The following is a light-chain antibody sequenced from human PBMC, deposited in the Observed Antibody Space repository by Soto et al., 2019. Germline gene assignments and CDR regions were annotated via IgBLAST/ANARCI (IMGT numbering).Light chain of an antibody. CDR2: AVT. J-gene: IGLJ7*01. V-gene: IGLV2-11*01. CDR1: SSDVGGYEY. Sequence: QSALTQPRSVSGSPGQSVTISCTGTSSDVGGYEYVSWYQQYPGKAPKLMIYAVTKRPSGVPDRFSGSKSGNTASLTISGLQAEDEAVYHCYSYIPLSTGVFGGGTQLTVL. CDR3: YSYIPLSTGV.